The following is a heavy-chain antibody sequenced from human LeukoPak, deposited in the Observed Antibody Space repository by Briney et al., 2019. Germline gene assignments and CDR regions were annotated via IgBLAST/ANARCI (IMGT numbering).Heavy chain of an antibody. CDR1: GFTFSHSY. V-gene: IGHV3-74*01. D-gene: IGHD1-7*01. CDR2: IDIDGNT. CDR3: ARDMNYNLDY. J-gene: IGHJ4*02. Sequence: GGSLKLSCAASGFTFSHSYIHWVCQAPGKGLVWVSRIDIDGNTVYADPVKGRFTISRDNAKSTLYLEMNSLRAEDTAVYYCARDMNYNLDYWGPGTLVTVSP.